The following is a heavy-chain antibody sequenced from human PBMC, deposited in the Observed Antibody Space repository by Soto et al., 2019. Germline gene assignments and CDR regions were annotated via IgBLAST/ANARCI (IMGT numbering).Heavy chain of an antibody. Sequence: ASVKVSCKASGYTFTSYDINWLRQATGQGLEWMGWMNPNSGNTGYAQKFQGRVTMTRNTSISTAYMELSSLRSEDTAVYYCARANDYSNPYYYYYMDVWGKGTTVTVSS. CDR3: ARANDYSNPYYYYYMDV. D-gene: IGHD4-4*01. J-gene: IGHJ6*03. CDR2: MNPNSGNT. V-gene: IGHV1-8*01. CDR1: GYTFTSYD.